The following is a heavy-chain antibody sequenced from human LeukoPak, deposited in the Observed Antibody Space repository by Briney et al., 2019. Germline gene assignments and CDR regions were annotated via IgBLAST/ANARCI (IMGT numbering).Heavy chain of an antibody. J-gene: IGHJ4*02. V-gene: IGHV3-23*01. D-gene: IGHD3-22*01. CDR1: GFTFSTYG. Sequence: PGGSLRLFCAASGFTFSTYGMTWVRQAPGKGLEWVSGISVSGGSTNYADSVKGRFTISRDNSKNTLYLQMNSLRAEDTAVYYCAKSNYFDSGGYYFFDYWGQGTLVTVSS. CDR3: AKSNYFDSGGYYFFDY. CDR2: ISVSGGST.